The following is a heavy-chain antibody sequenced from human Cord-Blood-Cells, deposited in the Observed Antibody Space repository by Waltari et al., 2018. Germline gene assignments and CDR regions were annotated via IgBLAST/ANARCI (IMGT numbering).Heavy chain of an antibody. V-gene: IGHV1-24*01. J-gene: IGHJ3*02. CDR3: ATAAIAVAGTAFDI. CDR2: FDPEDGET. D-gene: IGHD6-19*01. CDR1: GYTLTELS. Sequence: QVQLVQSGAEVKKPGASVKVSCKVSGYTLTELSMPRVRQAPGKGLEWMGGFDPEDGETIYAQKFQGRVTMTEDTSTDTAYMELSSLRSEDTAVYYCATAAIAVAGTAFDIWGQGTMVTVSS.